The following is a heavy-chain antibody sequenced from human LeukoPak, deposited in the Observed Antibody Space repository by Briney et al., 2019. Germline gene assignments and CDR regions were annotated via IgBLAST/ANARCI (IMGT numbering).Heavy chain of an antibody. V-gene: IGHV1-3*01. CDR2: INAGNGNI. D-gene: IGHD3-10*01. CDR3: ARMVRGVTDFDY. Sequence: ASVTVSCTASGYTFITYAIHWVRQAPGQRLEWMGWINAGNGNIKYSQNLQGRVTITRDTSASTAYMELSSLRFEDTAVYYCARMVRGVTDFDYWGQGTLVTVSS. CDR1: GYTFITYA. J-gene: IGHJ4*02.